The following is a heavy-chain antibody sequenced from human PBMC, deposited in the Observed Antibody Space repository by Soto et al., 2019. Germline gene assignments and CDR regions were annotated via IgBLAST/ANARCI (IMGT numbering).Heavy chain of an antibody. CDR1: GYSFTSYS. D-gene: IGHD3-22*01. CDR2: IYPGDSDT. Sequence: SLKISCKGSGYSFTSYSIGWVRQMPGKGLEWMGIIYPGDSDTRYSPSFQGQVTISADKSISTAYLQWSRLKASDTATYFSDSSGYTRCFDYWGQGTLVTVSS. J-gene: IGHJ4*02. V-gene: IGHV5-51*01. CDR3: DSSGYTRCFDY.